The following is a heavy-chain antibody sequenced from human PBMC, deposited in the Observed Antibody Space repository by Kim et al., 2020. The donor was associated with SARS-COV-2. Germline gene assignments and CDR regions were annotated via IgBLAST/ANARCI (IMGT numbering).Heavy chain of an antibody. CDR1: GYTFTSYA. V-gene: IGHV7-4-1*02. J-gene: IGHJ4*02. CDR3: ARVNYDSSGYYYSLDS. CDR2: NNTNTGNP. Sequence: ASVKVSCKASGYTFTSYAMNWVRQAPGQGLEWLGWNNTNTGNPTYAQGFTGRFVFSLDTSVSTAYLQISSLKAEDTAVYYCARVNYDSSGYYYSLDSWGQGTLVTVSS. D-gene: IGHD3-22*01.